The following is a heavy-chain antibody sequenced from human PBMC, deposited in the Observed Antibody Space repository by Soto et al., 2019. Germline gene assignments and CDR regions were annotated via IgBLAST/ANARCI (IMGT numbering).Heavy chain of an antibody. J-gene: IGHJ6*02. CDR3: ARVQRPPLLWFGEPGPYYYGMDV. Sequence: QVQLVESGGGVVQPGRSLRLSCAASGFTFSSYGIHWVRQAPGKGLEWVAVIWYDGSNKYYADSVKGRFTISRDNSKNTLYLQMNSLRAEDTAVYYCARVQRPPLLWFGEPGPYYYGMDVWGQGTTVTVSS. CDR2: IWYDGSNK. CDR1: GFTFSSYG. D-gene: IGHD3-10*01. V-gene: IGHV3-33*01.